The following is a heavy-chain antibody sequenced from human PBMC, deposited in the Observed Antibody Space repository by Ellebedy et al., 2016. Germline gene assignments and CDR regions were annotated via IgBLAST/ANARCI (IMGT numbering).Heavy chain of an antibody. CDR3: ARDRYNIVGGSCFEY. CDR2: ISHDGRSS. D-gene: IGHD1-26*01. Sequence: GGSLRLSCAASGFSFMTYPMHWVRQAPGKGLEWVALISHDGRSSSYADSVKGRFTISRDNSENTLYLQMDSLRSEDTAVYYCARDRYNIVGGSCFEYWGHGILVTVSS. CDR1: GFSFMTYP. J-gene: IGHJ4*01. V-gene: IGHV3-30*04.